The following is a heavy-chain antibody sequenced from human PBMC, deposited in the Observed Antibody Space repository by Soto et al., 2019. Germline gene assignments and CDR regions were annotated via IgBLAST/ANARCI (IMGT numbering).Heavy chain of an antibody. D-gene: IGHD3-3*01. V-gene: IGHV1-18*04. CDR3: ARSHFWGRFLQLCWFDP. CDR2: ISAYNGNT. J-gene: IGHJ5*02. Sequence: ASVKVSCKASGYTFTSYGISWVRQAPGQGLEWMGWISAYNGNTNYAQKLQGRVTMTTDTSTSTAYMELRSLRSDDTAVYYCARSHFWGRFLQLCWFDPWGQGTLVTVS. CDR1: GYTFTSYG.